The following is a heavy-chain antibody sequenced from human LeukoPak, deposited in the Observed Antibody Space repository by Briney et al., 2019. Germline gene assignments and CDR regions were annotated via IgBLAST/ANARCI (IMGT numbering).Heavy chain of an antibody. CDR2: ISSSGSTI. CDR1: GFTFSSYT. V-gene: IGHV3-48*04. CDR3: ARYSTRWWLYDY. J-gene: IGHJ4*02. Sequence: GRSLRLSCAASGFTFSSYTMHWIRQAPGKGLEWVSYISSSGSTIYYADSVKGRFTISRDNAKNSLYLQMNSLRAEDTAVYYCARYSTRWWLYDYWGQGTLVTVSS. D-gene: IGHD6-13*01.